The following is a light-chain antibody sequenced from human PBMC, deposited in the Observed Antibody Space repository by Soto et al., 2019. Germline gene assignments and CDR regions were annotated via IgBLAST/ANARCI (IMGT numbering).Light chain of an antibody. CDR3: QQCRNWPLT. CDR1: QSVYNN. J-gene: IGKJ4*01. Sequence: EIVMTQSPATLSVSPGEGATLSCKASQSVYNNLAWYQQRPGQPPRLLIYDASTRATGISARFSGSGYGTDFTLTISSLQSEDFAFYFCQQCRNWPLTFGGGTKVEIK. V-gene: IGKV3-15*01. CDR2: DAS.